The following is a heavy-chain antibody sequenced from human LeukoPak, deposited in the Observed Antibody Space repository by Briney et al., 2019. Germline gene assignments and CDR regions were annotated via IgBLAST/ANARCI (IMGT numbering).Heavy chain of an antibody. CDR2: INHSGST. J-gene: IGHJ6*04. V-gene: IGHV4-34*01. CDR1: GGSFSGYY. Sequence: SETLSLTCAVYGGSFSGYYWSWIRQPPGKGLEWIGEINHSGSTNYNPSLKSRVTISVDTSKNQFSLKLSSVTAADTAVYYCARDNCAFSGSYWICSYGMDVWGKGTTVTVSS. D-gene: IGHD3-10*01. CDR3: ARDNCAFSGSYWICSYGMDV.